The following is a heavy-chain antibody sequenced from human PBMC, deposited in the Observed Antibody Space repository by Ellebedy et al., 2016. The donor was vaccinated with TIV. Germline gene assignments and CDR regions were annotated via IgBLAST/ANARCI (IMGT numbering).Heavy chain of an antibody. CDR1: GFTFNSYN. CDR2: IGRRGAST. Sequence: PGGSLRLSCVTSGFTFNSYNMIWVRQAPGKGLEWVSSIGRRGASTYYADSVKGRFTISRDNAKKSLFLQMSSLRFEDTAVYYCARGVDYWGQGTLVSVSS. J-gene: IGHJ4*02. V-gene: IGHV3-21*01. CDR3: ARGVDY.